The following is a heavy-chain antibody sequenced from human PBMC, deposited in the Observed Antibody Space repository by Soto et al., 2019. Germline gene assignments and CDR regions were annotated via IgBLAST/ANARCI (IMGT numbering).Heavy chain of an antibody. CDR1: VFTFSNAC. CDR2: IKRKTDGGTT. Sequence: EVQLVESGGGWVKPWESLRLSCAASVFTFSNACMSWVRQAPGKGLECVGRIKRKTDGGTTDYAAPVKARITISRDASTNTLYLKMNRLKNDDAAVYYCTKDYGGYCGQGTMVTVSS. D-gene: IGHD3-10*01. V-gene: IGHV3-15*01. J-gene: IGHJ4*02. CDR3: TKDYGGY.